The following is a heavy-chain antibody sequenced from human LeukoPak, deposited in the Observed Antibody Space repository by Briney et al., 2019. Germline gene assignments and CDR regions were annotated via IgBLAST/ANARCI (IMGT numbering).Heavy chain of an antibody. J-gene: IGHJ6*03. V-gene: IGHV4-34*01. CDR1: GGSISSYY. D-gene: IGHD2-2*01. CDR2: INHSGST. CDR3: ARQGVVVPAAGGYYMDV. Sequence: SETLSLTCTVSGGSISSYYWSWIRQPPGKGLEWIGEINHSGSTNYNPSLKSRVTISVDTSKNQFSLKLSSVTAADTAVYYCARQGVVVPAAGGYYMDVWGKGTTVTVSS.